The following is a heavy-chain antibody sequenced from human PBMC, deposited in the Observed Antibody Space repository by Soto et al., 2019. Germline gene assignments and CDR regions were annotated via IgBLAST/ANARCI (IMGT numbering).Heavy chain of an antibody. Sequence: QVQLVQSGAEVRQPASSVKVSCKTSGGTFSSYAISCVRQAPGQGLEWMGGIVPIVDTSTYAQKFQGRVTITADESTSTVYMEMSSLRSDDTAVYYCVRVVAIPGYPDNWGQGTLVTVSS. V-gene: IGHV1-69*12. CDR1: GGTFSSYA. J-gene: IGHJ4*02. D-gene: IGHD5-12*01. CDR3: VRVVAIPGYPDN. CDR2: IVPIVDTS.